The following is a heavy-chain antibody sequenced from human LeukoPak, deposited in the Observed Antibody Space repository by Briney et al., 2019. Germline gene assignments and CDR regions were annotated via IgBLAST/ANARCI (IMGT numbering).Heavy chain of an antibody. D-gene: IGHD3-9*01. Sequence: GGSLRLSCAASGFTVSSNYMSWVRQAPGRGLEWVSVIYSGGSTYNADSVKGRFTISRDNSKNTLYLQMNSLRAEDTAVYYCARAGILTGYYLGYWGQGTLVIVSS. CDR1: GFTVSSNY. CDR2: IYSGGST. J-gene: IGHJ4*02. CDR3: ARAGILTGYYLGY. V-gene: IGHV3-66*01.